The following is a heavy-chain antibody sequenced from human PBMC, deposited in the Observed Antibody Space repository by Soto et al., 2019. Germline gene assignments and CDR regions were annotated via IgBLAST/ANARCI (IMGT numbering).Heavy chain of an antibody. CDR3: ARDVAHFDY. Sequence: QSGGSLRLSCAASGFTFSSYAMHWVRQAPGKGLEWVAVISYDGSNKYYADSVKGRFTISRDNSKNTLYLQMNSLRAEDTAVYYCARDVAHFDYWGQGTLVTVSS. CDR1: GFTFSSYA. V-gene: IGHV3-30-3*01. D-gene: IGHD5-12*01. J-gene: IGHJ4*02. CDR2: ISYDGSNK.